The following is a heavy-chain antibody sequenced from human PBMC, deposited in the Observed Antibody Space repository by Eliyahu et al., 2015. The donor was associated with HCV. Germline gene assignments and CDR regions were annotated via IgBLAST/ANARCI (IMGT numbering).Heavy chain of an antibody. J-gene: IGHJ4*02. CDR2: INXDGSGK. D-gene: IGHD6-19*01. Sequence: EVQMVESGGGLVQPGGSLRLSCVVSGFPFGSYWMXWVRRAPGXGLEWXXNINXDGSGKYYVDSVRGRFTISRDXAKTSLYLQMNSLRAEDTAVYYCATDSFSSGPQYWGQGTLVTVSS. V-gene: IGHV3-7*01. CDR3: ATDSFSSGPQY. CDR1: GFPFGSYW.